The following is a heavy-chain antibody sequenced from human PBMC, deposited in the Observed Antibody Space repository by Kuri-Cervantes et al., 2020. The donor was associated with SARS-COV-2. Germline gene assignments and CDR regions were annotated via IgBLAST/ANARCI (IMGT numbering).Heavy chain of an antibody. V-gene: IGHV4-30-4*01. CDR1: GGSVNRPNYY. CDR3: TRATYYGPGSLHPSEDF. J-gene: IGHJ4*02. CDR2: IYSSGRT. Sequence: SETLSLTCTVSGGSVNRPNYYWGWIRQSPGKGLEWLGFIYSSGRTYYTYNASLRSRITISLDTSKGQFPLRLTSVTDADTAVYYCTRATYYGPGSLHPSEDFWGQGTQVTVSS. D-gene: IGHD3-10*01.